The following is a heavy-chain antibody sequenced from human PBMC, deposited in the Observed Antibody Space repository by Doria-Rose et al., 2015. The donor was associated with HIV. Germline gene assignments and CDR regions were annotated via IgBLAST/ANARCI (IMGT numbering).Heavy chain of an antibody. D-gene: IGHD6-13*01. Sequence: QVALKESGPVLVKPTETLTLTCTVSGVSLSSPGMGVSWIRQPPGKALEWLANIFSDDERSYKTSLKSRLIISRSTSKIQVVLTMTDMDPVDTATYYCARIKSSRWYHKYYFDFWGQGTLVIVSA. J-gene: IGHJ4*02. CDR2: IFSDDER. CDR1: GVSLSSPGMG. V-gene: IGHV2-26*01. CDR3: ARIKSSRWYHKYYFDF.